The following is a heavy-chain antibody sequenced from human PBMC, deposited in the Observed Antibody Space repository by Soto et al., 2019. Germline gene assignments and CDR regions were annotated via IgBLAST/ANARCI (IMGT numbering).Heavy chain of an antibody. D-gene: IGHD6-13*01. J-gene: IGHJ6*02. V-gene: IGHV4-34*01. Sequence: LPETLSLTCAVYGGSFSGYYWSWIRQPPGKGLEWIGEINHSGSTNYNPSLKSRVTISVDTSKNQFSLKLSSVTAADTAVYYCARDPEDQLVLGKARDYGMDVWGQGTTVTVSS. CDR1: GGSFSGYY. CDR2: INHSGST. CDR3: ARDPEDQLVLGKARDYGMDV.